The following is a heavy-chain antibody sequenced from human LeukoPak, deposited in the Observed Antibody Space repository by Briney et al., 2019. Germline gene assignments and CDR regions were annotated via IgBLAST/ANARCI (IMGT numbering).Heavy chain of an antibody. D-gene: IGHD1-26*01. J-gene: IGHJ4*02. V-gene: IGHV3-23*01. CDR1: GFTFSSYC. CDR2: ISGSGGST. Sequence: PGGSLRLSCAASGFTFSSYCMSWVRHAPGKGLEWVSAISGSGGSTYYADSVKGRFTISRGNSKNTLYLQMNSLRAEDTAVYYCAKDGGSYFFDYWGQGTLVTVSS. CDR3: AKDGGSYFFDY.